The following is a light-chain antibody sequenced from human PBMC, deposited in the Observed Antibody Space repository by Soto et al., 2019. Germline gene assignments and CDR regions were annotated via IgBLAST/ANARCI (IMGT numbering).Light chain of an antibody. CDR1: QAIGNS. J-gene: IGKJ1*01. CDR2: ATS. CDR3: QKYNSAPRT. Sequence: DIQMTQSPSSLSASVGDRVTITCRASQAIGNSLAWYQQKPGKVPKVLIYATSTLQSGVPARFSGSGSGTDFTLTISSLQPEDVATYYCQKYNSAPRTFGQGTKVEIK. V-gene: IGKV1-27*01.